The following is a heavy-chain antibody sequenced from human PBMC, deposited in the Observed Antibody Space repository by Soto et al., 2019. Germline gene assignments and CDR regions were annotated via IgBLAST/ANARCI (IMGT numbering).Heavy chain of an antibody. J-gene: IGHJ5*02. D-gene: IGHD3-10*01. CDR3: AIEIDYYGSGSYLAPAGT. Sequence: ASVKVSCKASGYDFTSHYMHWVRQAPGQGLEWMGIINPIGGSTNYAQKFQGRVTITRDTSASTAYMELSSLRSEDTAVYYCAIEIDYYGSGSYLAPAGTWGQGTLVTVSS. CDR1: GYDFTSHY. V-gene: IGHV1-46*01. CDR2: INPIGGST.